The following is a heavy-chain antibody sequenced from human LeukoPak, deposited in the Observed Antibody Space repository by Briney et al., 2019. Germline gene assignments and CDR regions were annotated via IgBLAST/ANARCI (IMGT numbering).Heavy chain of an antibody. CDR1: GFTFSSYS. Sequence: PGGSLRLSCAASGFTFSSYSMNWVRPAPGKGLEWVSSISSSGSYIYYADSVKGRFTISRDNANKSLYLQLNSLRAEDTAVYFCAREPIYGLNFDYWGQGTLVTVSS. V-gene: IGHV3-21*01. J-gene: IGHJ4*02. CDR3: AREPIYGLNFDY. CDR2: ISSSGSYI. D-gene: IGHD2/OR15-2a*01.